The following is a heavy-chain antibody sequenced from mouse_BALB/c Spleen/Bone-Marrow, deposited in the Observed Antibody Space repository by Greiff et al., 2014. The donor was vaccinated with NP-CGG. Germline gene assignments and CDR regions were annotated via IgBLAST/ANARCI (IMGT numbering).Heavy chain of an antibody. Sequence: VQLKESGPGLVKPSQSLSLTCTVTGYSITSDYAWNWIRQFPGNELEWMGYISYSGNTSYNPSLKSRISITRDTSKNQFFLQLNSVTTEDTATYYCARYDYDGVDYWGQGTTLTVSS. CDR1: GYSITSDYA. CDR3: ARYDYDGVDY. J-gene: IGHJ2*01. V-gene: IGHV3-2*02. CDR2: ISYSGNT. D-gene: IGHD2-4*01.